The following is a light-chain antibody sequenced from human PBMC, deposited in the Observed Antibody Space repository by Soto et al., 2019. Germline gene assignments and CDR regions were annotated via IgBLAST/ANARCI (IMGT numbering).Light chain of an antibody. CDR1: SSDVGGYNY. CDR3: SSYAGNKLL. Sequence: QSALTQPRSVSGSLGQSVTISCSGTSSDVGGYNYVSWYQQHPDKAPKVIIYDVTKRPSGVPDRFSGSKSGNTASLTVSGLRAEDEADYYCSSYAGNKLLFGGGTKLTVL. V-gene: IGLV2-11*01. CDR2: DVT. J-gene: IGLJ2*01.